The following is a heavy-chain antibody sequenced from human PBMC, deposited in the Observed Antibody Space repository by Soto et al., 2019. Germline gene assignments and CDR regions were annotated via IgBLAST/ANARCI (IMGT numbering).Heavy chain of an antibody. D-gene: IGHD3-3*01. V-gene: IGHV3-48*02. Sequence: VQLVESGGGLVQPGGSLRLSCAASGFTFSSYSMNWVRQAPGKGLEWVSYISSSSSTIYYADSVKGRFTISRDNAKNSLYLQMNSLRDEDTAVYYCARDRGSLRFLEWLLRTAIDYWGQGTLVTVSS. CDR2: ISSSSSTI. CDR1: GFTFSSYS. J-gene: IGHJ4*02. CDR3: ARDRGSLRFLEWLLRTAIDY.